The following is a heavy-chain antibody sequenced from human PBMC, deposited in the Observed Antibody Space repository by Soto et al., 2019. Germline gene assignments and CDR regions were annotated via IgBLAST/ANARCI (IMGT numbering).Heavy chain of an antibody. Sequence: QVQLVQSGAEVKKPGSSVKVSCKASGGTFSSYAISWVRQAPGQGLEWMGGIIPIPGTANYAQKFQGRVTITADESTSTAYMELSSLRSEDTAAYYCARSQGSSTSLEIYYYYYGMDVWGQGTTVTVSS. CDR3: ARSQGSSTSLEIYYYYYGMDV. D-gene: IGHD2-2*01. CDR1: GGTFSSYA. J-gene: IGHJ6*02. CDR2: IIPIPGTA. V-gene: IGHV1-69*01.